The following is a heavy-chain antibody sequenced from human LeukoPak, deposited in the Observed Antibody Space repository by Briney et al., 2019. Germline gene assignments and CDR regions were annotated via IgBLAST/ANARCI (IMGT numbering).Heavy chain of an antibody. J-gene: IGHJ4*02. CDR3: ARHGEVRWNYVGFDY. CDR2: IYYSGST. V-gene: IGHV4-39*01. D-gene: IGHD1-7*01. Sequence: SQTLSLTCTVSGGSISSSSYYWGWIRQPPGKGLEWGGSIYYSGSTYYNPSLKSRVTISVDTSKNQFSLKLSSVTAADTAVYYFARHGEVRWNYVGFDYWGQGTLVTVSS. CDR1: GGSISSSSYY.